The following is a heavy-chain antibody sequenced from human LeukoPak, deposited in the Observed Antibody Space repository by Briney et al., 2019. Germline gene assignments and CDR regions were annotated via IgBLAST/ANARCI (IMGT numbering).Heavy chain of an antibody. J-gene: IGHJ4*02. CDR3: ASPLGGFDN. Sequence: SETLSLTCSVSGGSISGSGYYWAWIRQPPGKGLEWIGSIYYTGSTHYNSSLKSRVTMSVDTSKNRFSLKLSSVTAADTAVYYCASPLGGFDNWGQGTLVTVSS. V-gene: IGHV4-39*01. CDR2: IYYTGST. CDR1: GGSISGSGYY. D-gene: IGHD3-16*01.